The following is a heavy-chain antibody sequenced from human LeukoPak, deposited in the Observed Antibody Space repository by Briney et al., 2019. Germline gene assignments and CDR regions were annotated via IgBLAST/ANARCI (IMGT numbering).Heavy chain of an antibody. D-gene: IGHD3-3*01. CDR3: ARCYDFWTGYFDY. Sequence: GASVKVSCKTSGYAFSSFAVAWVRQAPGQGLEWMGWISTYTNTNAAQKFQGRVTMTTDTSTSTAYMELTSLRADDTAVYYCARCYDFWTGYFDYWGQGTRGTVSS. CDR2: ISTYTNT. J-gene: IGHJ4*02. CDR1: GYAFSSFA. V-gene: IGHV1-18*01.